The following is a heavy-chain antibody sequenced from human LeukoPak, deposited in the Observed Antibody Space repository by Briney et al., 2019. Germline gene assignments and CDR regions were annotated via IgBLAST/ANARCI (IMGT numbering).Heavy chain of an antibody. J-gene: IGHJ4*02. V-gene: IGHV1-69*05. CDR3: ARNYNYCSGGCCYHYYFDY. D-gene: IGHD2-15*01. CDR2: IIPIFGTA. Sequence: EASVKVSCKASGGTFSSYAISWVRQAPGQGLEWMGGIIPIFGTANYAQKFQGRVTITTDESTSTAYMELSSLRSEDTAVYYCARNYNYCSGGCCYHYYFDYWGQGTLVTVSS. CDR1: GGTFSSYA.